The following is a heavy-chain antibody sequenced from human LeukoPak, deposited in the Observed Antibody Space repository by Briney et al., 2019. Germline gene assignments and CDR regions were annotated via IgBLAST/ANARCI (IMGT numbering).Heavy chain of an antibody. J-gene: IGHJ4*02. CDR2: ISSSGSTI. D-gene: IGHD3-22*01. CDR1: GFTFSSYE. V-gene: IGHV3-48*03. Sequence: GGSLRLSCAASGFTFSSYEMNWVRQAPGKGLEWVSYISSSGSTIYYADSVKGRFTISRDNAKNSLYLQVNSLRAEDTAVYYCARDDSSGYYYLGGRGYYFDYWGQGTLVTVSS. CDR3: ARDDSSGYYYLGGRGYYFDY.